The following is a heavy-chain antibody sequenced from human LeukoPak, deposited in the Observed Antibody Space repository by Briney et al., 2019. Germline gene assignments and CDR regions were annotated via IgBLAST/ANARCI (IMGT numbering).Heavy chain of an antibody. D-gene: IGHD2-21*02. CDR3: ARDVSYCPGDY. CDR1: RLTFSNYW. J-gene: IGHJ4*02. Sequence: GGSLRLSCVASRLTFSNYWMTWVRQAPGKGLEWVAYIKTDGSQKSYVDSEKGRFTISRDNAKNSLYLQMNSLRAEDTAVDYCARDVSYCPGDYWGQGTLVTVSS. CDR2: IKTDGSQK. V-gene: IGHV3-7*01.